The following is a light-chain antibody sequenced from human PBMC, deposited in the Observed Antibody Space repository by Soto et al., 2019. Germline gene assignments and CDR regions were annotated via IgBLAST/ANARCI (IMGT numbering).Light chain of an antibody. CDR2: GAS. J-gene: IGKJ1*01. V-gene: IGKV3-15*01. Sequence: ILMTQSPATLSVSPGKRVTLSCRASRGVSSDLAWYQQKPGQAPRLLIYGASVRATGVPARFSGRGSGTDFTLTISSLQSEDFAVYYCQQYINWTFGQGTKLEIQ. CDR3: QQYINWT. CDR1: RGVSSD.